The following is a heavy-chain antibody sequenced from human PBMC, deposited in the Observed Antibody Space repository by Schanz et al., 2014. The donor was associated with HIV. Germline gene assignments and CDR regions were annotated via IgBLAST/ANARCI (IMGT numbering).Heavy chain of an antibody. CDR1: GFTFRETV. CDR3: ASTVYPYTGSSDYYYGMDV. V-gene: IGHV3-23*01. CDR2: ISSTSTYR. D-gene: IGHD6-6*01. Sequence: EVQLLESGGNLVHPGGSLRLSCAASGFTFRETVVSWVRQAPGKGLEWIASISSTSTYRFYAASVKGRFTISRDNSKKALYLQMNSLRVEDTAVYYCASTVYPYTGSSDYYYGMDVWGQGTTVTVSS. J-gene: IGHJ6*02.